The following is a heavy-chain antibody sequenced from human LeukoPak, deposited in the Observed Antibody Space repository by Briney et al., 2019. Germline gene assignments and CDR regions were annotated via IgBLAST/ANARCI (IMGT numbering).Heavy chain of an antibody. CDR3: ARDPAAWYYDILTGYSFDY. CDR2: IYYSGST. V-gene: IGHV4-39*07. D-gene: IGHD3-9*01. Sequence: SETLSLTCTVSGGSISSSSYYWGWIRQPPGKGLEWIGSIYYSGSTYYNPSLKSRVTISVDTSKNQFSLKLSSVTAADTAVYYCARDPAAWYYDILTGYSFDYWGQGTLVTVSS. J-gene: IGHJ4*02. CDR1: GGSISSSSYY.